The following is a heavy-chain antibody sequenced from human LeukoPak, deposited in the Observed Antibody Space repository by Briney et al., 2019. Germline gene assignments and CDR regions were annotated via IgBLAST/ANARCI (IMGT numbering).Heavy chain of an antibody. CDR3: ATPPHAVRGVS. V-gene: IGHV3-15*01. CDR2: IKSKIDGGTT. D-gene: IGHD3-10*01. J-gene: IGHJ5*02. Sequence: GLEXVGRIKSKIDGGTTDYAAPVIGRFTISRDDSKNTLHLQMDSLKTEDTGVYYCATPPHAVRGVSWGQGTLVTVSS.